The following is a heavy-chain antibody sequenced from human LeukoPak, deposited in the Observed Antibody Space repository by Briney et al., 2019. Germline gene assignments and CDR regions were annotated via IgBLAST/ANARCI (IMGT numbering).Heavy chain of an antibody. J-gene: IGHJ4*02. Sequence: GASVKVSRKASGYTFTSYAMHWVRQAPGQRLEWMGWINAGNGNTKYSQKFQGRVTITRDTSASTAYMELSSLRSEDTAVYYCARGSLRFLEWLDFDYWGQGTLVTVSS. CDR1: GYTFTSYA. CDR2: INAGNGNT. V-gene: IGHV1-3*01. CDR3: ARGSLRFLEWLDFDY. D-gene: IGHD3-3*01.